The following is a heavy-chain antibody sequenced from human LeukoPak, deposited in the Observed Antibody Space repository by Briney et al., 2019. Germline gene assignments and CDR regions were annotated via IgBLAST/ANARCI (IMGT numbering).Heavy chain of an antibody. D-gene: IGHD3-10*01. CDR3: ARALRRFYYGSGSYRPDAFDI. CDR2: ISYDGSNK. Sequence: GGSLRLSCAASGFTFSSYAMHWVRQAPGKGLEWVAVISYDGSNKYYADSVKGRFTISRDNSKNTLYLQMNSLRAEDTAVYYCARALRRFYYGSGSYRPDAFDIWGQGTMVTVSS. V-gene: IGHV3-30-3*01. CDR1: GFTFSSYA. J-gene: IGHJ3*02.